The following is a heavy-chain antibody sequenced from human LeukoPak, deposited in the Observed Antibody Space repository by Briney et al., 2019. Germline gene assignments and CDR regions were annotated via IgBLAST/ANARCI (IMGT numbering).Heavy chain of an antibody. CDR1: GYSFPNFW. CDR3: ARPISASSGNPYFFDS. D-gene: IGHD6-6*01. J-gene: IGHJ4*02. V-gene: IGHV5-51*01. CDR2: IYPGDSDV. Sequence: GESLKISCKASGYSFPNFWIGWVRQTPGKGLEWMGVIYPGDSDVRYSPSFQGEVTISADKSITTAYLQWNSLKASDTAMYYCARPISASSGNPYFFDSWGQGSLATVPS.